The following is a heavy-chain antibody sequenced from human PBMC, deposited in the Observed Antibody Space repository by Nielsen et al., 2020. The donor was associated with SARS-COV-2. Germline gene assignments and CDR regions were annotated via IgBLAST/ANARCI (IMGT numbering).Heavy chain of an antibody. J-gene: IGHJ4*02. V-gene: IGHV3-9*01. CDR1: GFTFDDYA. CDR3: AKDPHNSGSNPY. CDR2: ISWNSGSI. Sequence: SLKISCAASGFTFDDYAMHWVRQAPGKGLEWVSGISWNSGSIGYADSVKGRFTISRDNAKNSLYLQMNSLRAEDTALYYCAKDPHNSGSNPYWGQGTLVTVSS. D-gene: IGHD1-26*01.